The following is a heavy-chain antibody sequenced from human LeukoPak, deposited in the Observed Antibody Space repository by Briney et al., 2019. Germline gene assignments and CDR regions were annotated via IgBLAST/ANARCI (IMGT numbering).Heavy chain of an antibody. CDR1: GFTFNSYW. CDR2: INPDGSGK. Sequence: GGSLRLSCAASGFTFNSYWMIWVRQAPGKGLEWVANINPDGSGKYYVDSVKGRFTISRDNAKKSLYLQMNSLRAEDTAVNYCASKQGDYWGQGTLVSVSS. V-gene: IGHV3-7*01. CDR3: ASKQGDY. J-gene: IGHJ4*02.